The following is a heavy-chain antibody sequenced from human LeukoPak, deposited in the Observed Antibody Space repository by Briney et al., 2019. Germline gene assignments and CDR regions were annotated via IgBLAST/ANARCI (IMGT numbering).Heavy chain of an antibody. CDR1: GFTFSSTD. Sequence: PGGSLRLSCAASGFTFSSTDMSWVRQAPGKGLEWVSGISGSGESAYNADSVKGRFTISRDNSKNTLYLQMNSLRAEDTAVYYCAKDRLSDDSSPYYSSGAFDMWGQGTMVTVSS. V-gene: IGHV3-23*01. J-gene: IGHJ3*02. CDR3: AKDRLSDDSSPYYSSGAFDM. CDR2: ISGSGESA. D-gene: IGHD3-22*01.